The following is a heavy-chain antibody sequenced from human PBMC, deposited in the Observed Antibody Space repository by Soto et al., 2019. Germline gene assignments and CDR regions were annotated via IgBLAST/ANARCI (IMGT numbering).Heavy chain of an antibody. V-gene: IGHV4-39*01. Sequence: QLQLQESGPGLVKPSETLSLTCTVSGGSISSRSYFCGWIRQPPGRGLEWIGSLHYSGTSHYNPSLKTRITISFDTSANQFSLQLTSVTAADTAVYFCARRTTAVAQQPLDYWGRGTLVTVSS. J-gene: IGHJ4*02. CDR3: ARRTTAVAQQPLDY. CDR2: LHYSGTS. D-gene: IGHD6-19*01. CDR1: GGSISSRSYF.